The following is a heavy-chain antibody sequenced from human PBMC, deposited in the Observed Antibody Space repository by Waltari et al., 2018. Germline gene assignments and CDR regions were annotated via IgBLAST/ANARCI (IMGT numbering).Heavy chain of an antibody. CDR3: ARHRWYSSSWYYYYYGMDV. CDR2: IYYSGST. V-gene: IGHV4-39*01. CDR1: GGSISSSSYY. J-gene: IGHJ6*02. D-gene: IGHD6-13*01. Sequence: QLQLQESGPGLVKPSETLSLTCTVSGGSISSSSYYWGWIRQPPGKGLEWIGSIYYSGSTNYNPSLKSRVTISVDTSKNQFSLKLSSVTAADTAVYYCARHRWYSSSWYYYYYGMDVWGQGTTVTVSS.